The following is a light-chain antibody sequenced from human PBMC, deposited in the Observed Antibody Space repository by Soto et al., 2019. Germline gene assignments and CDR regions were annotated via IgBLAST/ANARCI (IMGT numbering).Light chain of an antibody. CDR3: SSYAGSNTDYV. CDR2: EVN. CDR1: SSDVGGYNY. J-gene: IGLJ1*01. V-gene: IGLV2-8*01. Sequence: QSALTQPPSASGSPGQSVAISCTGTSSDVGGYNYVSWYQQHPGKVPKLMIYEVNKRPSGVPDRFSGSKSGNTASLTVSGLQAEDEADYYCSSYAGSNTDYVFGTGTKVTV.